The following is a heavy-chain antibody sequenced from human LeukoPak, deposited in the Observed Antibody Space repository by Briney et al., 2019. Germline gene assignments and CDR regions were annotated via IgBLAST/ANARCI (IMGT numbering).Heavy chain of an antibody. V-gene: IGHV3-7*01. J-gene: IGHJ6*03. CDR2: IKQDGSER. CDR1: GFTFRSFW. Sequence: PGGSLRLSCAASGFTFRSFWMSWVRQAPGKGLEWLASIKQDGSERYYMDSVKGRFTISRDNAKNSLYLRLSSLRAEDTAVYYCAREPYYDYYYMDVWGKGTTVTVSS. CDR3: AREPYYDYYYMDV.